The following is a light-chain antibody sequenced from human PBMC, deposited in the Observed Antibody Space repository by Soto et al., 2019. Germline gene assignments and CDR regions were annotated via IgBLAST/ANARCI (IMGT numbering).Light chain of an antibody. Sequence: EIVLTQSPGTLSLSPGERATLSCRASQSVSSSTSLAWYQQKTGQAPRLLIYGASSRAVGVPHRFSGSGSGTDFTLTISRLEPEDFAVYYCKQYGDSPLTFGGGTKVE. CDR3: KQYGDSPLT. J-gene: IGKJ4*01. CDR2: GAS. CDR1: QSVSSSTS. V-gene: IGKV3-20*01.